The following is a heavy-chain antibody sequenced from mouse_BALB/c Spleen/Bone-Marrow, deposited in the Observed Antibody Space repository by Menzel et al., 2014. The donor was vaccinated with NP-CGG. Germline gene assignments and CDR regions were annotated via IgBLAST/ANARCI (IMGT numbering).Heavy chain of an antibody. V-gene: IGHV1-22*01. Sequence: EVKLMESGPELVKPGASVKISCKPSGYTFTEDTMHWVKQSHGKSLEWIGVINPNNGGTTYKQKFKDKAALTVDKSSSTAYMELRSLTSEDSAVYYCARDGNYAMDYWGQGTSVTVSS. CDR1: GYTFTEDT. CDR3: ARDGNYAMDY. D-gene: IGHD2-1*01. CDR2: INPNNGGT. J-gene: IGHJ4*01.